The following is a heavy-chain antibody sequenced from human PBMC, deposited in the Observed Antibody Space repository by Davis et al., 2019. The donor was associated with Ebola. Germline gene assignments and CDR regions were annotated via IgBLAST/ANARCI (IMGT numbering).Heavy chain of an antibody. J-gene: IGHJ6*04. CDR1: GYTFTSYG. Sequence: AASVKVSCKASGYTFTSYGISWVRQAPGQGLEWMGWISAYNGNTNYAQKLQGRVAMTTDTSTSTAYMELRSLRSDDTAVYYCARATLWFGESYGMDVWGKGTTVTVSS. D-gene: IGHD3-10*01. CDR2: ISAYNGNT. CDR3: ARATLWFGESYGMDV. V-gene: IGHV1-18*04.